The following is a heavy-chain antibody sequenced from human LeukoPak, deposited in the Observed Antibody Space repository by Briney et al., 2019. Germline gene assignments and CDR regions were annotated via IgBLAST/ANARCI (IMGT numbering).Heavy chain of an antibody. V-gene: IGHV3-7*01. J-gene: IGHJ4*02. CDR1: GFTFNSYW. D-gene: IGHD1-26*01. Sequence: GGSLRLSCAASGFTFNSYWMSWVRQAPGKGLEWVANINQDGSEKYYVDSVRGRFTISRDNAKNSLYLQMNGLGAEDTAVYYCARDKIVGATYFDYWGQGTLVTVSS. CDR3: ARDKIVGATYFDY. CDR2: INQDGSEK.